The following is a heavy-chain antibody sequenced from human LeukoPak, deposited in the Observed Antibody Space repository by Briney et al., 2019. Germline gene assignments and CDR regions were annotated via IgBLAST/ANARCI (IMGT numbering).Heavy chain of an antibody. J-gene: IGHJ4*02. V-gene: IGHV3-15*01. D-gene: IGHD3-22*01. Sequence: GGSLRLSCAVSGFTISNAWMGWVRPAQGKGLEWVGRIKSITDAGTTDYAAPVKGRFTISRDDSKNTLYLQMNSLKTEDTAVYYCTTGPTYYYDSSGDLESRFNDYWGQGTLVTVSS. CDR2: IKSITDAGTT. CDR3: TTGPTYYYDSSGDLESRFNDY. CDR1: GFTISNAW.